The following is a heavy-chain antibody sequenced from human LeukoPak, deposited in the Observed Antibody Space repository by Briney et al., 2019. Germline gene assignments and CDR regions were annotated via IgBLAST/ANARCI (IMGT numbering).Heavy chain of an antibody. J-gene: IGHJ4*02. CDR2: IIPIFGTA. V-gene: IGHV1-69*05. D-gene: IGHD6-13*01. CDR1: GGTFSSYA. CDR3: AREYSQLVVDY. Sequence: ASVKVSCKASGGTFSSYAISWVRQAPGQGLEWMGGIIPIFGTANYAQKLQGRVTMTTDTSTSTAYMELRSLRSDDTAVYYCAREYSQLVVDYWGQGTLVTVSS.